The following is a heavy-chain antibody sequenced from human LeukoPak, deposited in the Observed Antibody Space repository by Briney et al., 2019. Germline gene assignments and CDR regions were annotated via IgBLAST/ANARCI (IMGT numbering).Heavy chain of an antibody. CDR2: INPSGGST. V-gene: IGHV1-46*01. Sequence: ASVKVSCKASGYTFTSYGISWVRQAPGQGLEWMGIINPSGGSTSYAQKFQGRVTMTRDTSTSTVYMELSSLRSEDTAVYYCARDFGYYGSGSYSSDAFDIWGQGTMVTVSS. CDR3: ARDFGYYGSGSYSSDAFDI. CDR1: GYTFTSYG. J-gene: IGHJ3*02. D-gene: IGHD3-10*01.